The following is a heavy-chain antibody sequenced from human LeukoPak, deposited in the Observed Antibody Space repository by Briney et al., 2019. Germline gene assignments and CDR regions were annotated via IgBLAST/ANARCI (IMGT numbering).Heavy chain of an antibody. D-gene: IGHD5-24*01. CDR2: IYYSGST. J-gene: IGHJ3*02. Sequence: SETLSLTCAVYGGSFSGYYWSWIRQPPGKGLEWIGYIYYSGSTNYNPSLKSRVTISVDTSKNQFSLKLSSVTAADTAVYYCARKDGDIWGQGTMVTVSS. CDR3: ARKDGDI. CDR1: GGSFSGYY. V-gene: IGHV4-59*01.